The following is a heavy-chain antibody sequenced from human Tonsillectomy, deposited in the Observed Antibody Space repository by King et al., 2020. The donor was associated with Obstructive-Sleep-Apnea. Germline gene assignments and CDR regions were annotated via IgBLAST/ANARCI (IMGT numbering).Heavy chain of an antibody. D-gene: IGHD3-10*01. CDR2: ISGSGGST. Sequence: VQLVESGGGLVQPGGSLRLSCAASGFTFSSYAMSWVRQAPGKGLEWVSAISGSGGSTYYADSVKGRFTISRDNSKNTLYLQMNSLRAEDTAVYYCAKEFTLSYYYGSGIKELVGYWGQGTLVTVSS. CDR1: GFTFSSYA. J-gene: IGHJ4*02. CDR3: AKEFTLSYYYGSGIKELVGY. V-gene: IGHV3-23*04.